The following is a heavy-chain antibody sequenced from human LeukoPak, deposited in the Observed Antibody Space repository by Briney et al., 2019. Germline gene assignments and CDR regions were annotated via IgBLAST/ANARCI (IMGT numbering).Heavy chain of an antibody. J-gene: IGHJ5*02. CDR3: ARDGVVSGYESGGFDP. CDR1: GGTFRSYA. CDR2: MIPIFCKA. Sequence: GSSVKVSCKASGGTFRSYAISWVRQAPAQGLEWVGGMIPIFCKANYAQELRGRVTNHPHESPRTPYVAVKSLRSEDVDVYYCARDGVVSGYESGGFDPWGQGTLVTVSS. V-gene: IGHV1-69*01. D-gene: IGHD5-12*01.